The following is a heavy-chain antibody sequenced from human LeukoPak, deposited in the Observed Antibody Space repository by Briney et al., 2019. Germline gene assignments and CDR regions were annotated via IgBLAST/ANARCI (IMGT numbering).Heavy chain of an antibody. V-gene: IGHV1-18*01. J-gene: IGHJ6*02. D-gene: IGHD6-19*01. CDR2: ISAYNGNT. CDR1: GYTFTSYG. CDR3: ARAVAVAGSSYYYYGMDV. Sequence: ASVTVSCKASGYTFTSYGISWVRQAPGQGLECMGWISAYNGNTNYAQKLQGRVTMTTDTSTSTAYMELRSLRSDDTAVYYCARAVAVAGSSYYYYGMDVWGQGTTVTVSS.